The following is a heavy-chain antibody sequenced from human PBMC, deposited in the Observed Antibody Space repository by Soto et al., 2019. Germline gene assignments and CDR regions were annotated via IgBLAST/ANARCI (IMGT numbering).Heavy chain of an antibody. CDR1: CGSISSYY. J-gene: IGHJ6*02. D-gene: IGHD1-7*01. CDR3: ARVRVTGTTYYYYYGMDV. V-gene: IGHV4-4*07. Sequence: PSETLSLTCTFSCGSISSYYWSWVRQPAGKGLEWIGRIYTSGSTNYNPSLKSRVTMSVDTSKNQFSLKLSSVTAADTAVYYCARVRVTGTTYYYYYGMDVWGQGTTVTVSS. CDR2: IYTSGST.